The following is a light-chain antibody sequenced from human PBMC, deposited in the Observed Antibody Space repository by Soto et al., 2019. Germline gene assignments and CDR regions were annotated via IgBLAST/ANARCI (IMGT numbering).Light chain of an antibody. Sequence: QSALTQPASVSGSPGQSITISCTGTSSDVGSYNLVSWYQQYPGKAPKLMIYEGSKRPSGVSNRFSGSKSGNTASLTISGLQAEDEADYYCCSYAGSSVFGTGTKLTVL. CDR3: CSYAGSSV. CDR1: SSDVGSYNL. V-gene: IGLV2-23*01. CDR2: EGS. J-gene: IGLJ1*01.